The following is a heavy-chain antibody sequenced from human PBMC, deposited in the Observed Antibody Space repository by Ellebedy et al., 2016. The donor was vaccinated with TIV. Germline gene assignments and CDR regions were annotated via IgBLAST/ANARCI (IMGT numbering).Heavy chain of an antibody. CDR3: ATSILGLLEWFDAFDV. Sequence: ASVKVSCKVSGYTLSDLSMHWVRQAPGKGLEWMGSFDPEDGETLYAQKFQGRLTVTEDTSTGTVHMEMSSLRSDDTAVYYYATSILGLLEWFDAFDVWGQGTMVTVSS. V-gene: IGHV1-24*01. CDR2: FDPEDGET. J-gene: IGHJ3*01. CDR1: GYTLSDLS. D-gene: IGHD3-3*01.